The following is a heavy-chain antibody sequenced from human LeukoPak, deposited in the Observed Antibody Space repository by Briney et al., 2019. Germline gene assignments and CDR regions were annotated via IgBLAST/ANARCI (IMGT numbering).Heavy chain of an antibody. CDR1: GFTFRSYE. V-gene: IGHV3-48*03. D-gene: IGHD3-22*01. J-gene: IGHJ3*02. CDR3: ARGDTSSYYHGRFAFDI. CDR2: ISSRGDTI. Sequence: GGSLRLSCAASGFTFRSYEMNWVRQAPGKGLEWVSYISSRGDTIDYADSVMGRFTISRDNAKNSLFLQMNSLRAEDTAVYYCARGDTSSYYHGRFAFDIWGQGTMVTVSS.